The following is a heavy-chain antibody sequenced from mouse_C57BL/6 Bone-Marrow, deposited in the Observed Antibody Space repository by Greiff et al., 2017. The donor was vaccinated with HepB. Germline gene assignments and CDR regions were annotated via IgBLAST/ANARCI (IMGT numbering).Heavy chain of an antibody. V-gene: IGHV1-52*01. D-gene: IGHD1-1*01. CDR3: ARVPFITTVVEYYFDY. J-gene: IGHJ2*01. CDR2: IETSDSET. CDR1: GYTFTSYW. Sequence: QVQLQQPGAELVRPGSSVKLSCKASGYTFTSYWMHWVKQRPIQGLEWIGNIETSDSETHYNQKFKDKATLTVDKSSSTAYMKLSSLTSEDSAVYYCARVPFITTVVEYYFDYWGQGTTLTVSS.